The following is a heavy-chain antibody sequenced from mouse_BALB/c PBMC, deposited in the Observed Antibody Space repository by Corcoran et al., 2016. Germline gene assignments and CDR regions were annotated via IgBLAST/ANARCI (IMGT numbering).Heavy chain of an antibody. V-gene: IGHV14-3*02. CDR2: IDPANGNT. J-gene: IGHJ4*01. D-gene: IGHD2-4*01. Sequence: EVQLQQSGAELVKPGASVKLSCTASGFIKDTYMHWVKQRPEQGLEWIGRIDPANGNTKYDPKFQGKATITADTSSNTAYLQLSSLTSEDTAVYYCARSASTMITHYAMDYWGQGTSVTVSS. CDR3: ARSASTMITHYAMDY. CDR1: GFIKDTY.